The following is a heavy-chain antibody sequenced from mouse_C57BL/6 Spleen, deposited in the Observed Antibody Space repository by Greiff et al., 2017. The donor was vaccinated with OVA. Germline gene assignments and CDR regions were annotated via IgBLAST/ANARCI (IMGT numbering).Heavy chain of an antibody. CDR1: GYTFTSYW. J-gene: IGHJ4*01. Sequence: QVQLQQSGAELVKPGASVKMSCKASGYTFTSYWITWVKQRPGQGLEWIGDIYPGSGSTNYNEKFKSKATLTVDTSSSTAYMQLSSLTSEDSAVYYCARMGDYDVNAMDYWGQGTSVTVSS. CDR2: IYPGSGST. CDR3: ARMGDYDVNAMDY. V-gene: IGHV1-55*01. D-gene: IGHD2-4*01.